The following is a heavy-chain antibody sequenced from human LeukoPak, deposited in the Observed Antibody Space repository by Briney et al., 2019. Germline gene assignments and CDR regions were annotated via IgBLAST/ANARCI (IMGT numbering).Heavy chain of an antibody. CDR2: INSDGINT. CDR1: GFTFSNYW. V-gene: IGHV3-74*01. D-gene: IGHD3-22*01. Sequence: PRGSLRPSCAASGFTFSNYWMHWVRQAPGKGLVWVSRINSDGINTSYADSVKGRFTISRDNAKNTLNLQMNSLRAEDTAVYYCARDLGQYYDTSDNWFDPWGQGTLVTVSS. J-gene: IGHJ5*02. CDR3: ARDLGQYYDTSDNWFDP.